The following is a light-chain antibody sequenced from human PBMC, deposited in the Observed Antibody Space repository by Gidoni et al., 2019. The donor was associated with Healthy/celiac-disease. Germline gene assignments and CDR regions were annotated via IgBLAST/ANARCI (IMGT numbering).Light chain of an antibody. CDR1: SSDVGGYNY. CDR2: EVS. Sequence: QSALTPPASVSGSPGQSITISCTGTSSDVGGYNYVSWYQQHPGKAPKLMIYEVSNRPSGVSNRFSGSKSGNTASLTISEDEADYYCSSYTSSSTLVFGGGTKLTVL. CDR3: SSYTSSSTLV. V-gene: IGLV2-14*01. J-gene: IGLJ2*01.